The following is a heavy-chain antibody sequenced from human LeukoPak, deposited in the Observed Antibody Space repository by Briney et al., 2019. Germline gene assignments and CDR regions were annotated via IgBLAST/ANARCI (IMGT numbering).Heavy chain of an antibody. Sequence: PSETLSLTCAVYGGSFSGYYWSWIRQPPGKGLEWIGEINHSGSTNYNPSLKSRVTISVDTSKNQFSLKLSSVTAADTAVYYCARRRNYYDSSGYPVYWGQGTLVTVSS. D-gene: IGHD3-22*01. CDR3: ARRRNYYDSSGYPVY. CDR2: INHSGST. CDR1: GGSFSGYY. V-gene: IGHV4-34*01. J-gene: IGHJ4*02.